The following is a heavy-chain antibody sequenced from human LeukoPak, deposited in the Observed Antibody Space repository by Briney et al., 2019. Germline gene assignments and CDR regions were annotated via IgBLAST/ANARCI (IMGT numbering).Heavy chain of an antibody. CDR2: INAGNGNT. CDR1: GYTFTSYA. Sequence: ASVKVSCKASGYTFTSYAMHWVRQAPGQRLEWMGWINAGNGNTNYAQKLQGRVTMTTDTSTSTAYMELRSLRSDDTAVYYCARDRHNWNYEGWFDPWGQGTLVTVSS. CDR3: ARDRHNWNYEGWFDP. V-gene: IGHV1-3*01. D-gene: IGHD1-7*01. J-gene: IGHJ5*02.